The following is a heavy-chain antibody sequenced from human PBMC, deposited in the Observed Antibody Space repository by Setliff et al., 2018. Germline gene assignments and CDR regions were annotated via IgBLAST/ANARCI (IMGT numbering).Heavy chain of an antibody. J-gene: IGHJ3*02. CDR2: IIPMFGTT. CDR1: GGTLSNSA. D-gene: IGHD3-16*01. CDR3: ARGAVNWAAFNI. V-gene: IGHV1-69*13. Sequence: ASVKVSCKASGGTLSNSAISWVRQAPGQGLEWMGGIIPMFGTTQYAQRFQGRLTITADASTSAIYMELTSLRSEDTALYYCARGAVNWAAFNIWGQGTMVTVSS.